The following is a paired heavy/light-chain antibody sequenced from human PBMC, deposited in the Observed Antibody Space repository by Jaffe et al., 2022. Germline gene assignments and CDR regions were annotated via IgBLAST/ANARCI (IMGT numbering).Light chain of an antibody. Sequence: DIQMTQSPSSLSASVGDRVTITCRASQSISSYLNWYQQKPGKAPKLLIYAASSLQSGVPSRFSGSGSGTDFTLTISSLQPEDFATYYCQQSYSTHLTFGGGTKVEIK. CDR3: QQSYSTHLT. V-gene: IGKV1-39*01. CDR2: AAS. CDR1: QSISSY. J-gene: IGKJ4*01.
Heavy chain of an antibody. D-gene: IGHD3-10*01. CDR3: ARIPGVRTEPPYYYYYMDV. CDR2: IDWDDDK. CDR1: GFSLSTSGMC. J-gene: IGHJ6*03. Sequence: QVTLRESGPALVKPTQTLTLTCTFSGFSLSTSGMCVSWVRQPPGKALEWLALIDWDDDKYYSTSLKTRLTISKDTSKNQVVLTMTNMDPVDTATYYCARIPGVRTEPPYYYYYMDVWGKGTTVTVSS. V-gene: IGHV2-70*20.